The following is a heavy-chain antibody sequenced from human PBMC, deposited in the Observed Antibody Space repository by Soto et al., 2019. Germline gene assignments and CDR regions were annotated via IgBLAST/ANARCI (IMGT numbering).Heavy chain of an antibody. J-gene: IGHJ6*02. CDR3: ARFSTLGKDYGVDV. CDR2: INYSGRT. V-gene: IGHV4-30-4*01. CDR1: SGSISSSDYY. D-gene: IGHD2-2*01. Sequence: SETLSLTCSVSSGSISSSDYYWSLIRQPPGKGLEWIGYINYSGRTYYKPSLKSRVSISLDTSKNQFSLRLTSVTAADTAVYFCARFSTLGKDYGVDVWAQGTTVTVSS.